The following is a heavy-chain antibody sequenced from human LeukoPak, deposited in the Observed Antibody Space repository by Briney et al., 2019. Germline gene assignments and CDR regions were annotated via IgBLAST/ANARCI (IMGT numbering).Heavy chain of an antibody. J-gene: IGHJ6*03. V-gene: IGHV1-69*06. CDR3: ASEPREYSSSRHDYYYYMDV. D-gene: IGHD6-6*01. CDR2: IIPIFGTA. Sequence: GASVKVSCKASGGTFSSYAISWVRQAPGQGLEWMGGIIPIFGTANYAQKFQGRVTITADKSTSTAYMELSSLRSEDTAVYYCASEPREYSSSRHDYYYYMDVWGKGTTVTISS. CDR1: GGTFSSYA.